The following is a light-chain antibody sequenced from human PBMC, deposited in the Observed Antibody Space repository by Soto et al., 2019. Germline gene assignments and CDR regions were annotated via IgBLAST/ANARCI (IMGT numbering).Light chain of an antibody. CDR1: QNIGSDY. Sequence: DIVLTQSPGTLSLSPGDSATLSCRASQNIGSDYLAWYQQKPGQTPRLLIYGSSRRATGTPDRFSGSGSGTAFTLTIVRLEPEDFGVFYCQHYSHTPYTFGQGTKLDIK. V-gene: IGKV3-20*01. J-gene: IGKJ2*01. CDR2: GSS. CDR3: QHYSHTPYT.